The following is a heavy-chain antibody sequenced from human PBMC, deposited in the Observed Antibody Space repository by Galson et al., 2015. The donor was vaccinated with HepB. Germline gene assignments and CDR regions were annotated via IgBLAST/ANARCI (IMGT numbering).Heavy chain of an antibody. CDR2: IWYDGSNK. V-gene: IGHV3-33*01. CDR1: GFTFSSYG. Sequence: SLRLSCAASGFTFSSYGMHWVRQAPGKGLEWVAVIWYDGSNKYYADSVKGRFTISRDNSKNTLYLQMNSLRAEDTAVYYCARIRGRDYYYYGMDVWGQGTTVTVSS. CDR3: ARIRGRDYYYYGMDV. J-gene: IGHJ6*02.